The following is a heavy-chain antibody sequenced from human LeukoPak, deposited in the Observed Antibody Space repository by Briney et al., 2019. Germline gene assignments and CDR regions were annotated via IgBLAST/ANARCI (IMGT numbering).Heavy chain of an antibody. V-gene: IGHV3-33*01. J-gene: IGHJ4*02. CDR1: GFTFSTYG. D-gene: IGHD4-17*01. Sequence: EGSLRLSCAASGFTFSTYGMHWVHQAPDKGLEWVAVIWYDGSNKYYADSVKGRFTISRDNSKNTLFLQMNSLRAEDTALYYCARDIGDILDYWGQGTLVTVSS. CDR2: IWYDGSNK. CDR3: ARDIGDILDY.